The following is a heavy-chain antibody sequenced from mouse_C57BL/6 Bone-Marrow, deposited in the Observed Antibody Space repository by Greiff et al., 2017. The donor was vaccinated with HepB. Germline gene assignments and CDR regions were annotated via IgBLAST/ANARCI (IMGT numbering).Heavy chain of an antibody. V-gene: IGHV7-1*01. CDR2: SRNKANDYTT. CDR3: ARDEPYGSSFYWYFDV. D-gene: IGHD1-1*01. Sequence: EVNLVESGGGLVQSGRSLRLSCATSGFTFSDFYMEWVRQAPGKGLEWIAASRNKANDYTTEYSASVKGRFIVSRDTSQSILYLQMNALRAEDTAIYYCARDEPYGSSFYWYFDVWGTGTTVTVSS. CDR1: GFTFSDFY. J-gene: IGHJ1*03.